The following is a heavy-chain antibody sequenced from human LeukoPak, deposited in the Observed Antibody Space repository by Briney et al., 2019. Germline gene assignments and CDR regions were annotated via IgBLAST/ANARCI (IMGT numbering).Heavy chain of an antibody. D-gene: IGHD3-10*01. CDR2: IYTSGST. CDR3: AREMGGWGSWRVFDY. V-gene: IGHV4-61*02. CDR1: GGSISSGSYY. J-gene: IGHJ4*02. Sequence: SETLSLTCTVSGGSISSGSYYWRWIRQPAGTGLEWIGRIYTSGSTNYNPSLKSRVTISVDTSKNQFSLKLSSVTAADTAVYYCAREMGGWGSWRVFDYWGRGTLVTVSS.